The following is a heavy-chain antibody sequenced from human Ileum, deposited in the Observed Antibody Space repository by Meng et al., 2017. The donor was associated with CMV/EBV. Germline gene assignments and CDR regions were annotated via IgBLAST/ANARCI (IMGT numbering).Heavy chain of an antibody. CDR2: TSTSSSYK. CDR1: GFTFSTYS. V-gene: IGHV3-21*06. J-gene: IGHJ4*02. D-gene: IGHD3-9*01. Sequence: GESLKISCAASGFTFSTYSMNWVRQAPGKGLEWVSSTSTSSSYKYYAGSLKGRFTISRDNAKSSLYLQMNSLRAEDTAVYYCARHHRATLSFDWDPFDYWGQGTLVTVSS. CDR3: ARHHRATLSFDWDPFDY.